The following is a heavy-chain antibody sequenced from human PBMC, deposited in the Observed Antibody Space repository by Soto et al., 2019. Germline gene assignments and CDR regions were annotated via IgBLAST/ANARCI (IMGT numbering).Heavy chain of an antibody. V-gene: IGHV4-34*01. D-gene: IGHD1-26*01. J-gene: IGHJ4*02. Sequence: SQTLSLTCAVYAGSFSGYYWSWIPKPPGKGLKRIREINHIGSTNDNPFRNGRVTLSVDMAKNQFSLKLSSVTAADTAVYYCASGGRPELTPPPISYKMDYWSQESMVSV. CDR2: INHIGST. CDR3: ASGGRPELTPPPISYKMDY. CDR1: AGSFSGYY.